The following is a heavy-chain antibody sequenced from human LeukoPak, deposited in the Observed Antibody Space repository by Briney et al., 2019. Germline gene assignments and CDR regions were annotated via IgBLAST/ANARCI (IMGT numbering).Heavy chain of an antibody. V-gene: IGHV3-23*01. D-gene: IGHD3-22*01. CDR1: GFTFSSYA. CDR3: ARERPSSSGYYFGNYYYYGMDV. J-gene: IGHJ6*02. CDR2: ISGSGGST. Sequence: GGSLRLSCAASGFTFSSYAMSWVRQAPGKGLEWVSAISGSGGSTYYADSVKGRFTISRDNSKNTLYLQMNSLRAEGTAVYYCARERPSSSGYYFGNYYYYGMDVWGQGTTVTVSS.